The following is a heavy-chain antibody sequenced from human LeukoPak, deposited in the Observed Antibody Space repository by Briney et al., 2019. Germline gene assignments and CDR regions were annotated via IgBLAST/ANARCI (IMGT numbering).Heavy chain of an antibody. D-gene: IGHD2-15*01. CDR2: ISSSSTYI. Sequence: PGGSLRLSCAASGFTFSSYSMNWVRQAPGKGLEWVSSISSSSTYIYYTDSVKGRFTISRDNAKNSLYLQMNSLRAEDTAVYYCARASGGGYYFDYWGQGTLVTVSS. CDR3: ARASGGGYYFDY. CDR1: GFTFSSYS. V-gene: IGHV3-21*01. J-gene: IGHJ4*02.